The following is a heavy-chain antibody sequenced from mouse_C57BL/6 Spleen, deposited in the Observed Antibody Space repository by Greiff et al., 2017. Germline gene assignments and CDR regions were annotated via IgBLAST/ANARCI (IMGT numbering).Heavy chain of an antibody. CDR2: INYDGSST. J-gene: IGHJ2*01. D-gene: IGHD2-5*01. CDR1: GFTFSDYY. CDR3: ARGPYSKAFDY. V-gene: IGHV5-16*01. Sequence: EVQRVESEGGLVQPGSSMKLSCTASGFTFSDYYMAWVRQVPEKGLEWVANINYDGSSTYYLDSLKSRFIISRDNAKNILYLQMSSLKSEDTATYYCARGPYSKAFDYWGQGTTLTVSS.